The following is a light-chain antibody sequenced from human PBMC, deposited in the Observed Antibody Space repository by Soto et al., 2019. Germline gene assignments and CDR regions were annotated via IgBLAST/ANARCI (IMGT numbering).Light chain of an antibody. Sequence: LSASLGTLSLNTGYRATHSCSSNQPVFIRYLVWYQQKPGQAPRVRIYGASTRATGIPDRLSGSGSGTDFTLSVSRLEPEDFPVYYCQQFGHSLTFGGGTKVDI. V-gene: IGKV3-20*01. CDR1: QPVFIRY. CDR3: QQFGHSLT. J-gene: IGKJ4*01. CDR2: GAS.